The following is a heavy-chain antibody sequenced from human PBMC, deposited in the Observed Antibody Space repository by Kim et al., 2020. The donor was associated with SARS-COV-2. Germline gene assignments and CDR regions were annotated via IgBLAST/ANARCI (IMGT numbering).Heavy chain of an antibody. D-gene: IGHD2-21*02. CDR1: GGTISSYA. V-gene: IGHV1-69*13. CDR2: IIPIFGTA. J-gene: IGHJ6*02. CDR3: ASPEPCGGDCYYSYYYYGMDV. Sequence: SVKVSCKASGGTISSYAISWVRQAPGQGLEWMGGIIPIFGTANYAQKFQGRVTITADESTSTAYMELSSLRSEDTAVYYCASPEPCGGDCYYSYYYYGMDVWGQGTTVTVSS.